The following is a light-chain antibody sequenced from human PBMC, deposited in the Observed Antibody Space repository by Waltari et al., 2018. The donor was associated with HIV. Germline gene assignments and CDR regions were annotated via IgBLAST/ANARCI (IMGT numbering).Light chain of an antibody. CDR3: QQYGSSPKT. CDR2: GAS. CDR1: QSVSSSY. J-gene: IGKJ1*01. Sequence: EIVLTPSPGTLSLSPGARPTLSCRASQSVSSSYLAWYQQKPGQAPRLLIYGASSRATGIPDRFSGSGSGTDFTLTISRLEPEDFAVYYCQQYGSSPKTFGQGTKVEIK. V-gene: IGKV3-20*01.